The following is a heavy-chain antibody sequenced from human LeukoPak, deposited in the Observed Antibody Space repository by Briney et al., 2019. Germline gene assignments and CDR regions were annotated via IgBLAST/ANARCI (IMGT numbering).Heavy chain of an antibody. CDR3: ARVRLYGSGSLDV. CDR2: IYYSGST. J-gene: IGHJ6*04. Sequence: PSETLSLTCTVSGYPISSSYYWSWIRQPPGKGLEWIGYIYYSGSTNYNPSLKSRVTISVDTSKNQFSLKLSSVTAADTAVYYCARVRLYGSGSLDVWGKGTTVTISS. CDR1: GYPISSSYY. D-gene: IGHD3-10*01. V-gene: IGHV4-61*01.